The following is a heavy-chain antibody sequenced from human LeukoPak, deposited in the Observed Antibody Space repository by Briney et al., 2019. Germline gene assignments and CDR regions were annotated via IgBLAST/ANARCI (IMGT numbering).Heavy chain of an antibody. CDR3: SRNGLVDFDY. V-gene: IGHV3-49*04. J-gene: IGHJ4*02. CDR2: IRRRAYGGAA. Sequence: GGSLRLSCTTSGFAFDDFAMSWVRQPAGKGLEWVGFIRRRAYGGAAEYAASVKGRFIISRDDSKGIAYLEMNSLKTEDTTVYYCSRNGLVDFDYWGQGSRVIVSP. CDR1: GFAFDDFA.